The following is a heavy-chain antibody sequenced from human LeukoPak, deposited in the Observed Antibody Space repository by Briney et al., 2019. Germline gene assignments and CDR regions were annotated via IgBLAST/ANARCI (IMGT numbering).Heavy chain of an antibody. V-gene: IGHV3-30*02. Sequence: GGSLRLSCAASGFTFSSYGMHWVRQAPGKGLEWVAFIRYDGSNKYYADSVKGRFTISRDNSKNTLYLQMNSLRAEDTAVYYCARPAYCGGNCYYFPDYWGQGTLVTVSS. CDR2: IRYDGSNK. CDR3: ARPAYCGGNCYYFPDY. J-gene: IGHJ4*02. CDR1: GFTFSSYG. D-gene: IGHD2-21*02.